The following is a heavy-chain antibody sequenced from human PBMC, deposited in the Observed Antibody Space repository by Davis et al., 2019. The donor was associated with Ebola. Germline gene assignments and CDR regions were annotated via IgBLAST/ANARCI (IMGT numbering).Heavy chain of an antibody. CDR1: GFTLSSYG. CDR3: ARDYRMTTVTTDY. Sequence: PGGSLRLSCAASGFTLSSYGMHWVRQAPGKGLEWVAVMWHDGNNEYYADSVKGRFTISRDNSKNTLYLQMNSLRAEDTAVYYCARDYRMTTVTTDYWGQGTLVTVSS. V-gene: IGHV3-33*01. J-gene: IGHJ4*02. D-gene: IGHD4-17*01. CDR2: MWHDGNNE.